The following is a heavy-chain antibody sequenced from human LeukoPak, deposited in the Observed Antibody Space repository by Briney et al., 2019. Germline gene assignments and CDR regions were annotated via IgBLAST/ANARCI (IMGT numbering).Heavy chain of an antibody. D-gene: IGHD1-26*01. V-gene: IGHV1-69*13. J-gene: IGHJ4*02. Sequence: SVKVSCKASGGTFSSYAISWVRQAPGQGLEWMGGIIPIFGTANYAQKFQGRVTITADESTSTAYMELSSLRSEDTAMYYCAREPTGGSCYFDYWGQGTLVTVSS. CDR1: GGTFSSYA. CDR2: IIPIFGTA. CDR3: AREPTGGSCYFDY.